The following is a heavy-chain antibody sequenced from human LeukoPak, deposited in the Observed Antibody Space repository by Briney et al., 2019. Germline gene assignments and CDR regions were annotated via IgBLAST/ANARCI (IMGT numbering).Heavy chain of an antibody. Sequence: ASVKVSCKASGGTFSSYAISRVRQAPGQGLEWMGGIIPIFGTANYAQKFRGRVTITADKSTSTAYMELSSLRSEDTAVYYCARVVGEYYDSSGYLDYWGQGTLVTASS. CDR1: GGTFSSYA. D-gene: IGHD3-22*01. CDR2: IIPIFGTA. J-gene: IGHJ4*02. CDR3: ARVVGEYYDSSGYLDY. V-gene: IGHV1-69*06.